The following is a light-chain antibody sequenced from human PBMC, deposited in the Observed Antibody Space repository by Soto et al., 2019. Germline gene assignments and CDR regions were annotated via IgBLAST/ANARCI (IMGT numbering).Light chain of an antibody. V-gene: IGKV1-8*01. J-gene: IGKJ3*01. CDR3: QQYYSYPLFT. CDR1: QGISSY. Sequence: AIRMTQSPSSFSASTGDRVTITCRASQGISSYLAWYQQKPGKAPKLLIYAASTLQSGVPSRFSGSGSGTDFTLTISCLQSDDFATYYYQQYYSYPLFTFGPGTKVDIK. CDR2: AAS.